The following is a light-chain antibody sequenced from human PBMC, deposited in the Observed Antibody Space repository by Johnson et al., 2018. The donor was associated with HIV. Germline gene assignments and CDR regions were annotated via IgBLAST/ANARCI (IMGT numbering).Light chain of an antibody. V-gene: IGLV1-51*01. CDR3: GTWDSSLSAALYV. CDR1: SSNIGNNY. CDR2: DNN. J-gene: IGLJ1*01. Sequence: QSVLTQPPSVSAAPGQKVTISCSGSSSNIGNNYVSWYQQLPGTAPKLLIYDNNKRPSGIPDRFSGSKSGTSATLGITGLQTGDEADYYCGTWDSSLSAALYVFGTGTKVTVI.